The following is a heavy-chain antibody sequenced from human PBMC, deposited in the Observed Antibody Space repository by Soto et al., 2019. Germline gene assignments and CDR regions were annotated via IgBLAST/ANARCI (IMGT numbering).Heavy chain of an antibody. CDR3: ASPLYYYYGMDV. D-gene: IGHD3-16*02. V-gene: IGHV3-74*01. Sequence: GGSLRLSCAASGFTFSSYWMHWVRQAPGKGLVWVSRINSDGSSTSYADSVKGRFTISRDNAKNTLYLQMNSLRAEDTAVYYCASPLYYYYGMDVRGQGTTVTVSS. CDR1: GFTFSSYW. J-gene: IGHJ6*02. CDR2: INSDGSST.